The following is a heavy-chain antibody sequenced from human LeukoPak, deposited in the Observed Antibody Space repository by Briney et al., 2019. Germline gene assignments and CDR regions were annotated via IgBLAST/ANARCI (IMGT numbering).Heavy chain of an antibody. CDR1: GGSISSGGYS. CDR2: IYHSGST. V-gene: IGHV4-30-2*01. CDR3: ARGANYCGSGSYYSTAFDI. Sequence: PSQTLSLTCAVSGGSISSGGYSWSWIRQPPGKGLEWIGYIYHSGSTYYNPSLKSRVTISVDRSKNQFSLKLSSVTAADTAVYYCARGANYCGSGSYYSTAFDIWGQGTMVTVSS. J-gene: IGHJ3*02. D-gene: IGHD3-10*01.